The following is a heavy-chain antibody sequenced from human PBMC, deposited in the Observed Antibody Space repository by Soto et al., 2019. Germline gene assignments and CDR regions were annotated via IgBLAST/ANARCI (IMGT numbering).Heavy chain of an antibody. Sequence: EVQLVESGGGLVKPGGSLRLSCAASGFTFSNAWMSWVRQAPGKGLEWVGRIKSKTDGGTTDYAAPVKGRFTISRDDSKNTLYLQMNSLKTEDTAVYYCTTLALYCSSTSCYIWGHGTLVTVSS. CDR1: GFTFSNAW. D-gene: IGHD2-2*02. J-gene: IGHJ4*01. V-gene: IGHV3-15*01. CDR3: TTLALYCSSTSCYI. CDR2: IKSKTDGGTT.